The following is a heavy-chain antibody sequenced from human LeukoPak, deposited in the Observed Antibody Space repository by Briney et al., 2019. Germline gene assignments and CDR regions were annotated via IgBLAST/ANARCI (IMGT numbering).Heavy chain of an antibody. CDR1: AYSISSGYY. CDR3: ARGSGYSSVRYFDY. D-gene: IGHD6-19*01. V-gene: IGHV4-38-2*02. Sequence: SETLSLTCTVSAYSISSGYYWGWIRQPPGKGLEWIGSIYHSGSIYYNPSLKSRVTISVDTSKNQFSLKLSSVTAANTAVYYCARGSGYSSVRYFDYWGQGTLVTVSS. J-gene: IGHJ4*02. CDR2: IYHSGSI.